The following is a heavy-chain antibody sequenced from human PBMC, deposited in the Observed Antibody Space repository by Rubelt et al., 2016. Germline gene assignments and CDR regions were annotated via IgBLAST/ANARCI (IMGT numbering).Heavy chain of an antibody. Sequence: KPGSSVKVSCKASGGTFSSYVINWVRQAPGPGLEWMGRIVPILHVTNYAQKFRGRVTITADKSTSTAYMELTSLRSEDTAVYYCARPPDVYGVDVWGQGTTVTVSS. CDR1: GGTFSSYV. CDR3: ARPPDVYGVDV. V-gene: IGHV1-69*04. J-gene: IGHJ6*02. CDR2: IVPILHVT.